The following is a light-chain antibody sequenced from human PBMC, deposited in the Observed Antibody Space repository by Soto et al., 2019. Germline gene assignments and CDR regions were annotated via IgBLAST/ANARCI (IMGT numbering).Light chain of an antibody. CDR3: QQYGSSPFN. J-gene: IGKJ3*01. V-gene: IGKV3-20*01. Sequence: EFVLTQSPGTLSLSPGERATLSCRASQSVTSNYLAWYQHKPGQAPRLLIYAASSRATGIPDRFSGSGSGTDFTLTISRLEPEDFAVYYCQQYGSSPFNFGPGTKVDIK. CDR1: QSVTSNY. CDR2: AAS.